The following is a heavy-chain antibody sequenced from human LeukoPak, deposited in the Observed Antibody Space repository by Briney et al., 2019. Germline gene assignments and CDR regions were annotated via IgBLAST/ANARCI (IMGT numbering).Heavy chain of an antibody. V-gene: IGHV1-18*01. CDR3: ARAPRFYGDPLRTWFDP. D-gene: IGHD4-17*01. J-gene: IGHJ5*02. CDR2: ISAYNGNT. CDR1: GYTFTSYG. Sequence: ASVKVSCKASGYTFTSYGISWVRQAPGQGLEWMGWISAYNGNTNYAQKLQGRVTMTTDTSTSTAYMELRSLRSDDTAVYYCARAPRFYGDPLRTWFDPWGQGTLVTVSS.